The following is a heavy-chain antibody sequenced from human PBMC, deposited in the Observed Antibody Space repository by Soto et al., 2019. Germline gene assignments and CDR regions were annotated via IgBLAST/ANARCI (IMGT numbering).Heavy chain of an antibody. CDR3: ARDPWGGYHPFDC. D-gene: IGHD5-12*01. J-gene: IGHJ4*02. CDR1: GFTFSTYA. V-gene: IGHV3-23*01. Sequence: GGSLRLSCAASGFTFSTYAMSWVRQAPGKGLEWVSGIVSSGSSTYYADSVKGRFTISRDNSKNTLYLQMNSLRAEDTAVYYCARDPWGGYHPFDCWGQGTLVTVSS. CDR2: IVSSGSST.